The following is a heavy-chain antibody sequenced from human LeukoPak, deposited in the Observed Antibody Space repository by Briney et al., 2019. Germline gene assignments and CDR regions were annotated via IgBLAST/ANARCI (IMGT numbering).Heavy chain of an antibody. CDR1: GFTFSSYA. CDR3: VKDDGWVQYAN. J-gene: IGHJ4*02. V-gene: IGHV3-30*04. CDR2: ISYDGSNK. D-gene: IGHD5-24*01. Sequence: GGSLRLSCAASGFTFSSYAMHWVRQAPGKGLEWVAVISYDGSNKYYADSVKGRFIISRDNSKNTVYLQMNSLSAEDAAVYYCVKDDGWVQYANWGQGTLVTVSS.